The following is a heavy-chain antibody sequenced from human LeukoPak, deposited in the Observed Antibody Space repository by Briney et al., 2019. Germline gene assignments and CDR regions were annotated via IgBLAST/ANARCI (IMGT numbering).Heavy chain of an antibody. J-gene: IGHJ4*02. CDR3: AREFVVEPKSSFDH. CDR2: INQVGDSL. CDR1: GFTLGDFW. V-gene: IGHV3-7*03. Sequence: GGSLRLSCAASGFTLGDFWMSWVRQAPGKGLEWVANINQVGDSLSYVTSVRGRFTISRDNAKNALFLQMSSLRAEDTAFYYCAREFVVEPKSSFDHWGQGTLVTVSS. D-gene: IGHD2-21*01.